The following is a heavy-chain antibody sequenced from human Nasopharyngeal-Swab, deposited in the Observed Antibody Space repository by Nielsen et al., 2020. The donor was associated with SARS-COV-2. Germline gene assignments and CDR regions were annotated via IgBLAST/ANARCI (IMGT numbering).Heavy chain of an antibody. CDR1: GFTFDGYA. J-gene: IGHJ6*02. CDR2: ISWNSGSI. D-gene: IGHD5-12*01. Sequence: SLKISCAASGFTFDGYAMHWVRQAPGKGLEWVSGISWNSGSIGYADSVKGRFTISRDNAKNSLYLQMNSLRAEDTALYYCAKDISGGYGQYYYGMDVWGQGTTVTVSS. V-gene: IGHV3-9*01. CDR3: AKDISGGYGQYYYGMDV.